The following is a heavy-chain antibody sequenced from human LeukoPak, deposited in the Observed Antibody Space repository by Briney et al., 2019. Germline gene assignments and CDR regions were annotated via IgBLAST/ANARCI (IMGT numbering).Heavy chain of an antibody. CDR3: ARGSSRYSYGFDY. CDR2: IYYSGST. Sequence: SETLSLTCTVSGGSISSHYWSWIRQPSGKGLEWIGYIYYSGSTNYNPSLKSRVTISVGTSKNQFSLKLSSVTAADTAVYYCARGSSRYSYGFDYWGQGTLVTVSS. CDR1: GGSISSHY. V-gene: IGHV4-59*11. D-gene: IGHD5-18*01. J-gene: IGHJ4*02.